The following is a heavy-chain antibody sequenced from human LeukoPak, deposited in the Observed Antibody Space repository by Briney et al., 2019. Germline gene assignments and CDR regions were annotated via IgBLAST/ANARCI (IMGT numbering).Heavy chain of an antibody. CDR2: TDSGGTST. D-gene: IGHD2-8*01. J-gene: IGHJ4*02. CDR3: AKQSYARSLGE. V-gene: IGHV3-23*01. Sequence: GGPLRPSGTTSGFPFRDFSMTWVRQAPGQGLEWISTTDSGGTSTYYAESVKGRFTIARDNSKDALYLQMSSLRVEDTAIYYCAKQSYARSLGEGGPGTLVTVSS. CDR1: GFPFRDFS.